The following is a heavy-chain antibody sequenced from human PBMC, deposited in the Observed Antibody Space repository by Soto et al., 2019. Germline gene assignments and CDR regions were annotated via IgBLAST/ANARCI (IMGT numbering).Heavy chain of an antibody. D-gene: IGHD4-17*01. J-gene: IGHJ6*02. CDR2: IYYSGST. V-gene: IGHV4-31*03. CDR3: ARDMTTGTTDYYYGMDV. CDR1: GGSISRGGYY. Sequence: QVQLQESGPGLVKPSQTLSLPCPVSGGSISRGGYYWSWIRPHPGKGLEWLGYIYYSGSTYYNPSLKSRVTISGDTSKNQFSLKRSSVTAADTAVYYGARDMTTGTTDYYYGMDVWGQGTTGTV.